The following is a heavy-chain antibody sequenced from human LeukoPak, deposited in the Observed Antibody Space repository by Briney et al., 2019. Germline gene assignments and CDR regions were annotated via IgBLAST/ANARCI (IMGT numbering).Heavy chain of an antibody. D-gene: IGHD3-9*01. CDR2: ISGSGGST. CDR3: AKRPYYDILTGNTEIYYYYYMDV. J-gene: IGHJ6*03. Sequence: PGGSLRLSCAASGFTFSSYGMSWVRQAPGKGLEWVSAISGSGGSTYYADSVKGRFTISRDNSKNTLYLQMNSLRAEDTAVYYCAKRPYYDILTGNTEIYYYYYMDVWGKGTTVTISS. CDR1: GFTFSSYG. V-gene: IGHV3-23*01.